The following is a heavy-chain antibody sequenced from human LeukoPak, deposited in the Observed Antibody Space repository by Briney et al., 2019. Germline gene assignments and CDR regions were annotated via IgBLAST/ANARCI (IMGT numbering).Heavy chain of an antibody. CDR2: IYPGDSDT. D-gene: IGHD1-1*01. V-gene: IGHV5-51*01. Sequence: KVSCKASGGTFISYAISWVRQMPGKGLEWMGIIYPGDSDTRYSPSFQGQVTISADKSISTAYLQWSSLKASDTAMYYCARHETGPYFDYWGQGTLVTVSS. J-gene: IGHJ4*02. CDR1: GGTFISYA. CDR3: ARHETGPYFDY.